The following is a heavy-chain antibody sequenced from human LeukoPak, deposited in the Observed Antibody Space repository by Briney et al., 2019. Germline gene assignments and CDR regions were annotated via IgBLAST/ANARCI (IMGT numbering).Heavy chain of an antibody. J-gene: IGHJ4*02. V-gene: IGHV1-2*02. CDR1: GYTFSGYY. D-gene: IGHD5-18*01. CDR3: ATEVTD. CDR2: INPNSGGT. Sequence: ASVKVSCKAPGYTFSGYYMHWVRQAPGQGLEWMGWINPNSGGTKYAQKFQGRVTMTRDTSISTAYMELSRLRSDDTAVYYCATEVTDWGQGTLVTVSS.